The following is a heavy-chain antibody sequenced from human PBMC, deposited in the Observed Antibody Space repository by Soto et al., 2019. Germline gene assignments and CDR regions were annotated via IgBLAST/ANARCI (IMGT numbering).Heavy chain of an antibody. CDR2: ISSSSSYI. V-gene: IGHV3-21*01. D-gene: IGHD1-26*01. Sequence: GGSLRLSCAASGFTFSSYSMNWVRQAPGKGLEWVSSISSSSSYIYYADSVKGRFTISRDNAKNSLYLQMNSLRAEDTAVYYCARDQVIVGATPAYYFDYWGQGTLVTVSS. J-gene: IGHJ4*02. CDR3: ARDQVIVGATPAYYFDY. CDR1: GFTFSSYS.